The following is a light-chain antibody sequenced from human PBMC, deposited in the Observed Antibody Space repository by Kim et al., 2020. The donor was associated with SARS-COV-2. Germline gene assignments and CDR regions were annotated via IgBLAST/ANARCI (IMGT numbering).Light chain of an antibody. V-gene: IGLV3-1*01. J-gene: IGLJ1*01. Sequence: VFPGQTAGVSCSGDKQGNKYVSWYQQKPGQSPLLLIYQDQKRPSQIPARFSGSNSGNTATLTITGTQAIDEGDYYCQTWASDSAIFGTGTKVTVL. CDR1: KQGNKY. CDR2: QDQ. CDR3: QTWASDSAI.